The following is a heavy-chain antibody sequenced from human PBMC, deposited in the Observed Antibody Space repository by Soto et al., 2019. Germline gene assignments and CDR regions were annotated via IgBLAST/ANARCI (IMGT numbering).Heavy chain of an antibody. V-gene: IGHV4-38-2*01. CDR1: AYSISSGYY. CDR2: IYHSGST. J-gene: IGHJ6*02. CDR3: ARGRYSGYDSTSGYYYYGMDV. Sequence: SETLSLTCAVSAYSISSGYYWGWIRQPPGKGLEWIGSIYHSGSTYYNPSLKSRVTISVDRSKNQFSLKLSSVTAADTAVYYCARGRYSGYDSTSGYYYYGMDVWGQGTTVTVSS. D-gene: IGHD5-12*01.